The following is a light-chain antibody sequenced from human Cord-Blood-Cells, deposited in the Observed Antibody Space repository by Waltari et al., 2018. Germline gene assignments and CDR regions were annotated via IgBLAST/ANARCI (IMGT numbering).Light chain of an antibody. J-gene: IGKJ4*01. CDR3: QRYNSYSPLT. V-gene: IGKV1-5*03. CDR1: QSISSW. CDR2: KAS. Sequence: DIQMTQSPSTLPASVADRVTITCRASQSISSWLAWYQQKPGKAPKLRIYKASSLESEVPSRFSGSASGTEFTLTISSLQPDDFATYYCQRYNSYSPLTFGGGTKVEIK.